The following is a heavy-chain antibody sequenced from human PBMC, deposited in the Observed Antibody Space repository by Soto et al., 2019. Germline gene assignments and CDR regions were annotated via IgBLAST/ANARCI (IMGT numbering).Heavy chain of an antibody. Sequence: QVQLVQSGAEVKKPGSSVKVSCKASGGTFSSYAISWVRQAPGQGLEWMGGIIPIFGTANYAQKFQGRVTITADESTSTAYMELSSLRSEDTDVYYCARDHGDYYDSSGYYPDAFDIWGQGTMVTVSS. CDR3: ARDHGDYYDSSGYYPDAFDI. D-gene: IGHD3-22*01. CDR1: GGTFSSYA. J-gene: IGHJ3*02. CDR2: IIPIFGTA. V-gene: IGHV1-69*01.